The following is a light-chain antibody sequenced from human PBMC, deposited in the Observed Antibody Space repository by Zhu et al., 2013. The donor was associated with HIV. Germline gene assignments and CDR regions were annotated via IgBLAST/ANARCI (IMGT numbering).Light chain of an antibody. CDR1: QSVSNY. V-gene: IGKV3-11*01. CDR3: LQTFTTRYT. CDR2: DAS. Sequence: EIVLTQSPATLSLSPGERATLSCRASQSVSNYLAWYQQKPGQAPRLLIYDASNRATGIPARFSGSGSGTDFTLTISGLQPEDCATYYCLQTFTTRYTFGQGTKVDLK. J-gene: IGKJ2*01.